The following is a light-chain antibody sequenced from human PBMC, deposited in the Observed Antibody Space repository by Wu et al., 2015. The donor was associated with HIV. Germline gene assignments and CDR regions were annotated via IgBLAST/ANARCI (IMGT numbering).Light chain of an antibody. J-gene: IGKJ5*01. CDR1: QGISSA. V-gene: IGKV1-13*02. CDR2: DAS. CDR3: LQDYTYPRIT. Sequence: AIQLTQSPSSLSASVGDRVTITCRASQGISSALAWYQQKPGEAPKFLIYDASSLRSGVPSRFSGSGSGTDFTLTISSLQPEDFATYYCLQDYTYPRITFGQGTRLEIK.